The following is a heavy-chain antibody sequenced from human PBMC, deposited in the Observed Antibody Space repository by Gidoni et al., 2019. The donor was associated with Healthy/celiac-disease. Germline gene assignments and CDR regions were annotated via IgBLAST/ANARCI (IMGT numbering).Heavy chain of an antibody. D-gene: IGHD1-7*01. CDR2: IIPILGIA. CDR3: ARWWNSDWFDP. J-gene: IGHJ5*02. V-gene: IGHV1-69*02. Sequence: QVQRVQSGAEVKKPGSSVKVSCKAAGGTFSSYTISWVRQAPGQGLEWMGRIIPILGIANYAQKFPGRFTITADKSTSTAYMELSSLRSEDTAVYYCARWWNSDWFDPWGQGTLVTVSS. CDR1: GGTFSSYT.